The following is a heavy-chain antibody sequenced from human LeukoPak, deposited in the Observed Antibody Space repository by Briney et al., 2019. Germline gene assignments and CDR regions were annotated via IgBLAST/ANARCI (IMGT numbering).Heavy chain of an antibody. D-gene: IGHD5-24*01. J-gene: IGHJ4*02. Sequence: GESLKISCKAYGYSFFSNYWIAWVRQMPGKGLEWMGILYPGDSDSRYSPSFQGQVTISADRSISTAYLHWSSLKVSDTAMYYCARASRDGYNQNFDYWGQGTLVTVSS. V-gene: IGHV5-51*01. CDR2: LYPGDSDS. CDR3: ARASRDGYNQNFDY. CDR1: GYSFFSNYW.